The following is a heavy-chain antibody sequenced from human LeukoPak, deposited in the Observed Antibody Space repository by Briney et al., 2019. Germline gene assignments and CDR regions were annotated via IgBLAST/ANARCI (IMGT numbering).Heavy chain of an antibody. CDR2: INWNGGST. CDR1: GFTFSSYA. CDR3: ARTSSSSSDYYYYMDV. V-gene: IGHV3-20*01. D-gene: IGHD6-6*01. Sequence: GGSLRLSCAASGFTFSSYAMSWVRQAPGKGLEWVSGINWNGGSTGYADSVKGRFTISRDNAKNSLYLQMNSLRAEDTALYHCARTSSSSSDYYYYMDVWGKGTTVTVSS. J-gene: IGHJ6*03.